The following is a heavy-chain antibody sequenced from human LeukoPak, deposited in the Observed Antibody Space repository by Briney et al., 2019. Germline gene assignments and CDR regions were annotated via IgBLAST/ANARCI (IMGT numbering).Heavy chain of an antibody. CDR1: GYTFTSYG. CDR2: ISAYNGNT. CDR3: AREVYDYVWGSSDY. V-gene: IGHV1-18*01. Sequence: GSVKVSRKASGYTFTSYGISWVRQAPGQGLEWMGWISAYNGNTNYAQKLQGRVTMTTDTSTSTAYMELRSLRSDDTAVYYCAREVYDYVWGSSDYWGQGTLVTVSS. J-gene: IGHJ4*02. D-gene: IGHD3-16*01.